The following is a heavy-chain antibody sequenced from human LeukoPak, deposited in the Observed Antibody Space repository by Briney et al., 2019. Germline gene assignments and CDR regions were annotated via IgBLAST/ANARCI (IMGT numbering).Heavy chain of an antibody. CDR3: ARGRETQDAFDI. V-gene: IGHV4-61*02. D-gene: IGHD1-26*01. Sequence: PSETLSLTCTVSGGSISSGSYYWRWIRQPAGKGLEWIVRIYTSGSTNYNPSLKSRVTISVDTSKNQFSLKLSSVTAADTAVYYCARGRETQDAFDIWGQGTMVTVSS. CDR1: GGSISSGSYY. J-gene: IGHJ3*02. CDR2: IYTSGST.